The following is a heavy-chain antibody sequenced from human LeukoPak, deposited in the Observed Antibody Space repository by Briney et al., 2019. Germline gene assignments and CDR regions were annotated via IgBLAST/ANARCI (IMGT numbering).Heavy chain of an antibody. V-gene: IGHV4-59*08. CDR1: GGSISSYY. Sequence: SETLSLTCTVSGGSISSYYWSWIRQPPGKGLEWIGYIYYSGSTNYNPSLKSRVTISVDTSKNQFSLKLCSVTAADTAVYYCARCRDSNWFDPWGQGTLVTVSS. J-gene: IGHJ5*02. CDR3: ARCRDSNWFDP. D-gene: IGHD3/OR15-3a*01. CDR2: IYYSGST.